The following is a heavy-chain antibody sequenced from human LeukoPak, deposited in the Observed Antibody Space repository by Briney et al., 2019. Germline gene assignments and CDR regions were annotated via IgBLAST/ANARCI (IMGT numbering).Heavy chain of an antibody. V-gene: IGHV4-61*01. CDR2: ISDSGGS. J-gene: IGHJ5*02. CDR3: ARGAHIASTAGGWFDP. D-gene: IGHD2-15*01. Sequence: PSETLSLTCSVSGGSVSSGISYWSWIRQPPGEGLEWIAYISDSGGSDYNPSLRGRVAISLDTSKNQFSLRLTSVTAADTAVYYCARGAHIASTAGGWFDPWGQGTLVTISS. CDR1: GGSVSSGISY.